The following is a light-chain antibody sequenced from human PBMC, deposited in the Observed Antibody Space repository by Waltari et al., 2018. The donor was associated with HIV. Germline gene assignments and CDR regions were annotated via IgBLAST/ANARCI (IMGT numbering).Light chain of an antibody. CDR1: SSHIGRNP. J-gene: IGLJ2*01. Sequence: QSVLTQPPSTSGTPGQRVTISCSGSSSHIGRNPVSWFQQLPGKAPKVLIYGKHQRPSGVPDRFSGSKSGTSASLAIGGLQSEDEADYYCASWDDSLNGPVFGGGTTLTVL. CDR3: ASWDDSLNGPV. V-gene: IGLV1-44*01. CDR2: GKH.